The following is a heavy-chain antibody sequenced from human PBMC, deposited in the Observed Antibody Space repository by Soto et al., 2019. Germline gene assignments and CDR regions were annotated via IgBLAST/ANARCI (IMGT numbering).Heavy chain of an antibody. CDR3: ARCVGAVAGSN. Sequence: EVQLVESGGGLVQPGGSLRLSCVASGFTLSSYWMSWVRQAPGKGPEWVANIKGDGSEKYYADSVKGRFTISRDNAKNSLLLEMNSLRAADTALYYCARCVGAVAGSNLGQGTLVTVSS. V-gene: IGHV3-7*05. CDR2: IKGDGSEK. CDR1: GFTLSSYW. D-gene: IGHD6-19*01. J-gene: IGHJ1*01.